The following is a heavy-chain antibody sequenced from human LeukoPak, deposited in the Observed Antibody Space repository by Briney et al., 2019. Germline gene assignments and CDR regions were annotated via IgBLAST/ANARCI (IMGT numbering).Heavy chain of an antibody. V-gene: IGHV1-8*01. CDR2: MNPNSGGT. CDR3: ARGSIITFGGVRHYGMDV. CDR1: AYPFTIYD. D-gene: IGHD3-16*01. J-gene: IGHJ6*02. Sequence: ASVKVSCKASAYPFTIYDINWVRQATGQGLEWMGWMNPNSGGTVYAQKFRGRVSMTRDTSISTAYMELSSLRSEDTAVYYCARGSIITFGGVRHYGMDVWGQGTTVTVSS.